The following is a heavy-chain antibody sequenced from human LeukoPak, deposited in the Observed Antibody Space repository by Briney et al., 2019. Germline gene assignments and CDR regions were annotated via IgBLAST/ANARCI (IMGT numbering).Heavy chain of an antibody. V-gene: IGHV3-30*18. J-gene: IGHJ4*02. D-gene: IGHD5-24*01. CDR3: AKDFNRAARWLQFTDY. CDR1: GFTFSSYG. CDR2: ISYDGSNK. Sequence: GRSLRLSCAASGFTFSSYGMHWVRQAPGKGLEWVAVISYDGSNKYYADSVKGRFTISRDNSKNTLYLQMNSLRAEDTAVYYCAKDFNRAARWLQFTDYWGQGTLVTVSS.